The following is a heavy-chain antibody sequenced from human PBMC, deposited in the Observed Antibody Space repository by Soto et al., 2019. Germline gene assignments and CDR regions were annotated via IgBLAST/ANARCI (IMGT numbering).Heavy chain of an antibody. J-gene: IGHJ6*02. V-gene: IGHV3-33*01. Sequence: QVQLVESGGGVVQPGRSLRLSCAASGFTFSSYGMHWVRQAPGKGLEWVAVIWYDGSNKYYADSVKGRFTISRDNSKNTLEMQMNSMRAEDTAVYYCARSPYGWNDFSYYYGMDVWGQGTTVTVSS. CDR3: ARSPYGWNDFSYYYGMDV. D-gene: IGHD1-1*01. CDR1: GFTFSSYG. CDR2: IWYDGSNK.